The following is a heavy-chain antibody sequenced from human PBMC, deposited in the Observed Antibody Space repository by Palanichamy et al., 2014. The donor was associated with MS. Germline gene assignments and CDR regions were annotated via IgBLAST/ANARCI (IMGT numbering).Heavy chain of an antibody. V-gene: IGHV3-7*04. J-gene: IGHJ4*02. CDR1: EFTFSNYW. Sequence: EVQLVESGGGLVQPGGSLRLSCAAFEFTFSNYWMTWVRQAPGKGLEWVASIKQDGSDEYYVDSVKGRFTISRDNSKNSLFLQMNSLRVEDTAVYYCARGGAAYYAFWSGYLSDYWGQGTPVTVSS. D-gene: IGHD3-3*01. CDR2: IKQDGSDE. CDR3: ARGGAAYYAFWSGYLSDY.